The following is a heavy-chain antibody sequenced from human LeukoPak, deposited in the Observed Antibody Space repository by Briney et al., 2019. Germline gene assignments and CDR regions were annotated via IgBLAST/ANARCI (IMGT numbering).Heavy chain of an antibody. V-gene: IGHV4-39*07. J-gene: IGHJ4*02. CDR1: GGSISSSSYY. CDR2: IYYSGST. D-gene: IGHD2-15*01. Sequence: PSETLSLTCTVSGGSISSSSYYWGWIRQPPGKGLEWIGNIYYSGSTYYNPSLESRVTISVDTSKNQFSLKLSSVTAADTAVYYCARVFLLGYCSGGSCSNFDYWGQGTLVTVSS. CDR3: ARVFLLGYCSGGSCSNFDY.